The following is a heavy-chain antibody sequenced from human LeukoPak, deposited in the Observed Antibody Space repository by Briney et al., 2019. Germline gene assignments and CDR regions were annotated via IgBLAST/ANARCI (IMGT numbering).Heavy chain of an antibody. CDR1: GITFSSHA. V-gene: IGHV3-64D*06. CDR2: ISDNGGMT. J-gene: IGHJ4*02. D-gene: IGHD6-19*01. CDR3: YVSGWTEAIDN. Sequence: PGGSLRLSCSASGITFSSHAMHWVRQAPGKGLEYVSAISDNGGMTFYADSVKGRFTISRDNSKNTLYLQMSSLRGEDTAVYNCYVSGWTEAIDNWGQGTLVTVSS.